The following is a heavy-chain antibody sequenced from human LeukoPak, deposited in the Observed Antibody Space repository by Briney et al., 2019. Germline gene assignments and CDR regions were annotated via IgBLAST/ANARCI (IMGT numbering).Heavy chain of an antibody. D-gene: IGHD3-3*01. V-gene: IGHV3-48*02. J-gene: IGHJ4*02. CDR3: ARDPSGSDFWSGYYFDY. CDR1: GFTFSSYS. CDR2: ISSSSSTI. Sequence: LPGGSLRLSCAASGFTFSSYSMNWVRQAPGKGLEWVSYISSSSSTIYYADSVKGRFTISRDNAKNSLYLQMNSLRDEDTAVYYCARDPSGSDFWSGYYFDYWGQGTLVTVSS.